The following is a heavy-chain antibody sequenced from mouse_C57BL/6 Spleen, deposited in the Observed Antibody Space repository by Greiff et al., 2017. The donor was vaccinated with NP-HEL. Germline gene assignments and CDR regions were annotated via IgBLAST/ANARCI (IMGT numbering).Heavy chain of an antibody. J-gene: IGHJ2*01. Sequence: QVQLQQPGTELVKPGASVKLSCKASGYTFTSYWMHWVKQRPGQGLEWIGNIIPSNGGTNYNEKFKSNATLTVDKSSSTAYMQLSSLTSEDSAVYYCARPDYWGKGTTLTVSS. CDR2: IIPSNGGT. CDR3: ARPDY. CDR1: GYTFTSYW. V-gene: IGHV1-53*01.